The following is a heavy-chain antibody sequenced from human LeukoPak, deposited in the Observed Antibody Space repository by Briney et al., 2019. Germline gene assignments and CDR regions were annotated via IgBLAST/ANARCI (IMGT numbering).Heavy chain of an antibody. V-gene: IGHV4-38-2*02. CDR3: ARVPTVVISKGLDC. D-gene: IGHD4-23*01. Sequence: SETLSLTCTVSGYSISSGYYWGWIRPPPGKGLEWIGSIYHSGSTYYNPSLKSRVTISVDTSKNQFSLKLSSVTAADTAVYYCARVPTVVISKGLDCWGQGTLVTVSS. CDR1: GYSISSGYY. J-gene: IGHJ4*02. CDR2: IYHSGST.